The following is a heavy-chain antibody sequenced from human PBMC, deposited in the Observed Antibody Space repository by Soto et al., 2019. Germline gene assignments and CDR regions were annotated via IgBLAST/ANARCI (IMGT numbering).Heavy chain of an antibody. D-gene: IGHD3-9*01. J-gene: IGHJ5*02. CDR1: GGTFSSYA. Sequence: SVKVSCKASGGTFSSYAISWVRQAPGQGLEWMGGIIPIFGTANYAQKFQGRVTITADESTSTAYMELNSLRSEDTAVYYCARDSPPDILTGYYLVLDPWGQGTLVTVSS. CDR3: ARDSPPDILTGYYLVLDP. V-gene: IGHV1-69*13. CDR2: IIPIFGTA.